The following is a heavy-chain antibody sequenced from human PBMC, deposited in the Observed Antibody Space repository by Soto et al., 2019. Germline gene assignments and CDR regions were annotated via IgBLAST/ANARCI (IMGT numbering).Heavy chain of an antibody. CDR1: GYTFTSYT. V-gene: IGHV1-3*01. CDR3: ARGASMVRGVILDAFDI. J-gene: IGHJ3*02. Sequence: QVQLVQSGAEVKKPGASVKVSCKASGYTFTSYTMHWVRQAPGQRLEWMGWINADNGNTKYSQKFQGRVTITRATSASKAYMELSSLRSEDTAVYYCARGASMVRGVILDAFDIWGQGTMVTVSS. CDR2: INADNGNT. D-gene: IGHD3-10*01.